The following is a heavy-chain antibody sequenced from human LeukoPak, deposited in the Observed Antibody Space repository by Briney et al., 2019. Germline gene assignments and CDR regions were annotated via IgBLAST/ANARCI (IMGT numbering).Heavy chain of an antibody. CDR2: IYHSGST. Sequence: PSQTLSLTCTVSGGSISSGGYYWSWIRQPPGKGLEWIGYIYHSGSTYYNPSLKSRVTISVDRSKNQFSLKLSSVTAADTAVYYCARDFRDYGGNRNAFDIWGQGTMATVSS. CDR1: GGSISSGGYY. J-gene: IGHJ3*02. D-gene: IGHD4-23*01. V-gene: IGHV4-30-2*01. CDR3: ARDFRDYGGNRNAFDI.